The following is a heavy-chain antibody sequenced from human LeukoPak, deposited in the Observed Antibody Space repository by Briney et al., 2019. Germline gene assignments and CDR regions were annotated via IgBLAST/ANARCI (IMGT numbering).Heavy chain of an antibody. D-gene: IGHD1-1*01. CDR2: ISSSGSTI. V-gene: IGHV3-11*04. CDR3: ARDLEGWETGTFDY. J-gene: IGHJ4*02. Sequence: GGSLRLSCAASGFTFSEYYMSWIRQVPGKGLEWVSYISSSGSTIYHADSVKGRFTISRDNAKNSLYLQMNSLGAEDTAVYYCARDLEGWETGTFDYWGQGTLVTVSS. CDR1: GFTFSEYY.